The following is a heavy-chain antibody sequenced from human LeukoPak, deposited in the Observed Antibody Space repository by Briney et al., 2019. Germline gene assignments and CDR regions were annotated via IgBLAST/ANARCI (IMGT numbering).Heavy chain of an antibody. CDR3: ARDRTSSGYFDY. CDR2: VSDDAINT. D-gene: IGHD2-2*01. J-gene: IGHJ4*02. Sequence: PGRSLRLSCAASGFTFSSSAMHWVRQAPGKGLEWVAVVSDDAINTYYADSVKGRFTISKDNSKNKLCLQMNSLRAEDTAVYFCARDRTSSGYFDYWGQGTLVTDSS. CDR1: GFTFSSSA. V-gene: IGHV3-30*01.